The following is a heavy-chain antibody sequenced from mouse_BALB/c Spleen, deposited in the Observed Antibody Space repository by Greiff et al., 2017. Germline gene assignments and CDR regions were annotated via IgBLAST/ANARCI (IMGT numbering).Heavy chain of an antibody. J-gene: IGHJ3*01. CDR1: GYTFSSYW. D-gene: IGHD2-10*01. V-gene: IGHV1-9*01. CDR3: ARPSAYYGNSWFAY. Sequence: VQLQQSGAELMKPGASVKISCKATGYTFSSYWIEWVKQRPGHGLEWIGEILPGSGSTNYNEKFKGKATFTADTSSNTAYMQLSSLTSEDSAVYYCARPSAYYGNSWFAYWGQGTLVTVSA. CDR2: ILPGSGST.